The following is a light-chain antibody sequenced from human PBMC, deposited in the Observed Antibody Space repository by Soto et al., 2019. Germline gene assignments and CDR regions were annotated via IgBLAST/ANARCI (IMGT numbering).Light chain of an antibody. V-gene: IGKV3-20*01. CDR3: QQYGTSPYT. J-gene: IGKJ2*01. CDR1: QSVPSDY. CDR2: AAS. Sequence: VLTQSPGTPSLSLGERATLSCRASQSVPSDYLAWYQQKRGQAPSLIIYAASSRATGVADRFSGSGSGTDFTITISRLEHEDVAVYHCQQYGTSPYTFGQGTKLEIK.